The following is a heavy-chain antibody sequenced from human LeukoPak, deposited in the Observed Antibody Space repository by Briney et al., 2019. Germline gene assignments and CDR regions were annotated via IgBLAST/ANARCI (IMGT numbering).Heavy chain of an antibody. CDR3: ARGGSSSSYYNNYGMDV. V-gene: IGHV1-8*01. Sequence: ASVKVSCKASGYSLTSFDINWVRQGSGQGLEWMGWMNPKRGNTGYAPTFQGRVTITRNTSIDTAFMELSSLRPDDTAVYYCARGGSSSSYYNNYGMDVWGQGTTITVSS. CDR2: MNPKRGNT. J-gene: IGHJ6*02. CDR1: GYSLTSFD. D-gene: IGHD6-13*01.